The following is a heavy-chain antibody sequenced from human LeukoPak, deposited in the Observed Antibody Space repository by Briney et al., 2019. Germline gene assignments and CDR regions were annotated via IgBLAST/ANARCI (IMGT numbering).Heavy chain of an antibody. J-gene: IGHJ4*02. CDR3: ARIGSNSPVDY. CDR1: GFTFSSYW. D-gene: IGHD2/OR15-2a*01. CDR2: ISSSSTI. V-gene: IGHV3-48*04. Sequence: GGSLRLSCAASGFTFSSYWMSWVRQAPGKGLEWVSYISSSSTIYYADSVKGRFTISRDNAKNSLYLQMNSLRAEDTAVYYCARIGSNSPVDYWGQGTLVTVSS.